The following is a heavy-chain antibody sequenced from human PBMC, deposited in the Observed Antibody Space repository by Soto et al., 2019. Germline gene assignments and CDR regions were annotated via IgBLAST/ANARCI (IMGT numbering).Heavy chain of an antibody. J-gene: IGHJ6*02. CDR2: IDPGDSDT. V-gene: IGHV5-51*01. CDR3: AAGIVVVPAGWAYYYGMDV. CDR1: GYSFTNYW. Sequence: GESLKISCKGSGYSFTNYWIGWVRQMPGKGLEWMGIIDPGDSDTRYSPSFQGQVTISADKSISTAYLQWSSLKASDTAMYYCAAGIVVVPAGWAYYYGMDVWGQGTTVTAP. D-gene: IGHD2-2*01.